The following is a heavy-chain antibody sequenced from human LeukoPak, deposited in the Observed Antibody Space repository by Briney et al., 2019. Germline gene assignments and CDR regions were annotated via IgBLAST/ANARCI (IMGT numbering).Heavy chain of an antibody. CDR3: ARRPVATNYYYGMDV. J-gene: IGHJ6*02. D-gene: IGHD2-2*01. CDR2: IDPSDSYT. CDR1: GYSFTTYY. Sequence: GESLGISCQGSGYSFTTYYITWVRQMPGKGLEWMGRIDPSDSYTNYSPSFQGHVTISSDQSISTAYLQWSSLKASDTAIYYCARRPVATNYYYGMDVWGQGTTVTVSS. V-gene: IGHV5-10-1*01.